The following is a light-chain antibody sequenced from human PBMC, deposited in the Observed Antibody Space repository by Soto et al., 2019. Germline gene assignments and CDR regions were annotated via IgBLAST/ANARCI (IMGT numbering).Light chain of an antibody. V-gene: IGKV3-20*01. J-gene: IGKJ4*01. CDR3: QQYYNWPLT. CDR2: GTS. CDR1: QSVGTRY. Sequence: EIVLTQSPGTLSLSPGERASRSCRASQSVGTRYLAWYQQKPGQAPRLLIYGTSIRATGIPDRFTGSGSGTEFTLIISRLQSEDFAVYYCQQYYNWPLTFGGGTKVDIK.